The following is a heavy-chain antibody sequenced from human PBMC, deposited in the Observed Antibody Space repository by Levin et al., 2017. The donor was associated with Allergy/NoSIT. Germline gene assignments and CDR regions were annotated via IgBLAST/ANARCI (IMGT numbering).Heavy chain of an antibody. CDR3: ARERDRFPDAFDI. CDR1: GFTFSSYW. CDR2: INSDGSST. Sequence: GGSLRLSCAASGFTFSSYWMHWVRQAPGKGLVWVSRINSDGSSTSYADSVKGRFTISRDNAKNTLYLQMNSLRAEDTAVYYCARERDRFPDAFDIWGQGTMVTVSS. J-gene: IGHJ3*02. V-gene: IGHV3-74*01.